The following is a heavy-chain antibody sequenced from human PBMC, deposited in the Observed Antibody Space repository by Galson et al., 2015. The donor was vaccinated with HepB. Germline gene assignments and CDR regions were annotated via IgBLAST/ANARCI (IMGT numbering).Heavy chain of an antibody. CDR1: GGSIISHY. CDR2: IYYTGTT. CDR3: VRHAGYYYMDV. J-gene: IGHJ6*03. V-gene: IGHV4-59*08. Sequence: ETLSLTCSVSGGSIISHYWSWIRQSPGKGLEWIGYIYYTGTTNYSPSLKSRLTISVDTSKNQFFLKLSSVTAADTAVYYCVRHAGYYYMDVWGKGTTVSVSS.